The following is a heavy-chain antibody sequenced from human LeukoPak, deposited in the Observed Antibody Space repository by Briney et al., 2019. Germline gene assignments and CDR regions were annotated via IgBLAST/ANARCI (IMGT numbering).Heavy chain of an antibody. CDR1: GFTFSSYA. CDR2: ISYDGSNK. CDR3: ARAPAPDY. Sequence: GGSLRLSCAASGFTFSSYAMHWVRQAPGKGLEWVAVISYDGSNKYYADSVKGRFTISRDNSKNTLYLQMNGLRAEDTAVYYCARAPAPDYWGQGTLVTVSS. J-gene: IGHJ4*02. V-gene: IGHV3-30-3*01.